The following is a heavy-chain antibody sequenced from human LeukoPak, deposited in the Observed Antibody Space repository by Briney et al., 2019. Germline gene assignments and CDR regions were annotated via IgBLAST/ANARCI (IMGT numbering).Heavy chain of an antibody. CDR3: ARGSLAAFDI. D-gene: IGHD6-13*01. CDR2: IHYSGST. V-gene: IGHV4-59*01. Sequence: SETLSLTCTVSGGSISSYYWSWIRQPPGKGLEWVGYIHYSGSTNYNPSLKSRVTISVDTSKNQFSLKLSSVTAADAAVYYCARGSLAAFDIWGQGTMVTVSS. J-gene: IGHJ3*02. CDR1: GGSISSYY.